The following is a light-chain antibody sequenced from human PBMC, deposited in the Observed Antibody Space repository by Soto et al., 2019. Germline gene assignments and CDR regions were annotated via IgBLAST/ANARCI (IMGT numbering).Light chain of an antibody. J-gene: IGLJ3*02. Sequence: QPVLTQSPSASASLGASVKPTCTLSSGHSSYAIAWHQQQPEKGPRYLMKLNSDGSHSKGDGIPDRFSGSSSGAERYLTISSLQSEDEADYYCQTWVTGIQVFGGGTKLTVL. CDR3: QTWVTGIQV. V-gene: IGLV4-69*01. CDR2: LNSDGSH. CDR1: SGHSSYA.